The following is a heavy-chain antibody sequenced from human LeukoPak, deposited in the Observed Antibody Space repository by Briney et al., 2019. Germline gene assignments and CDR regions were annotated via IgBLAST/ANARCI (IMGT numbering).Heavy chain of an antibody. CDR3: ARGRDYGGDRGYFDY. V-gene: IGHV3-7*04. D-gene: IGHD4-23*01. CDR2: IKRDGSEK. Sequence: GGSLRLSCAASGFTFSSHWMTWVRQGPGKGLEWVANIKRDGSEKYYVDSVKGRFTISRDNAKNSLYLQMNSLRAEDTAVYYCARGRDYGGDRGYFDYWGQGTLVTVSS. CDR1: GFTFSSHW. J-gene: IGHJ4*02.